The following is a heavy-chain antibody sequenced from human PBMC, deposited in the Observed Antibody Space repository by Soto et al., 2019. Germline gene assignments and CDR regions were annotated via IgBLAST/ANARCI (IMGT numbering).Heavy chain of an antibody. J-gene: IGHJ3*02. CDR2: ISSTGDTI. Sequence: EVQLLESGGDLVQPGGSLRLSCAASGFTFSSYAMSWVRQAPGKGLEWVSGISSTGDTIYYADSVKGRFTISRDISKNTLYPQMSSLRAEDTAVYYCAKTGYYVSGTRAFDIWGQGTMVTVSS. CDR3: AKTGYYVSGTRAFDI. V-gene: IGHV3-23*01. CDR1: GFTFSSYA. D-gene: IGHD3-10*01.